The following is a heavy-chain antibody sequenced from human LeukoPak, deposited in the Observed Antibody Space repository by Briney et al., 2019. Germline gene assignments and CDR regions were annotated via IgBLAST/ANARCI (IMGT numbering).Heavy chain of an antibody. CDR2: FDPEDGET. V-gene: IGHV1-24*01. J-gene: IGHJ4*02. CDR1: GYTLTELS. Sequence: ASVKVSCKVSGYTLTELSMHWVQQAPGKGLEWMGGFDPEDGETIYAQKFQGRVTMTEDTSTDTAYMELSSLRSEDTAVYYCASADGVVPSLWGLDYWGQGTLVTVSS. CDR3: ASADGVVPSLWGLDY. D-gene: IGHD3-3*01.